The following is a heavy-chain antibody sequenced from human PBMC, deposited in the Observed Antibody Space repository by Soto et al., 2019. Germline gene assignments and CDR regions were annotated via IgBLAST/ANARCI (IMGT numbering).Heavy chain of an antibody. CDR1: GFTFSNYA. D-gene: IGHD6-13*01. J-gene: IGHJ4*02. Sequence: EVPLLESGGGLVQPGGSLRLSCAASGFTFSNYAVTWVRQAPGKGLEWVSTISGSGGSTYYADSVKGRFTISRDNSKNTLYLQMNSLRAEDTAVYYCEKDQGSSWYEIDYWGQGTLVTVSS. CDR3: EKDQGSSWYEIDY. CDR2: ISGSGGST. V-gene: IGHV3-23*01.